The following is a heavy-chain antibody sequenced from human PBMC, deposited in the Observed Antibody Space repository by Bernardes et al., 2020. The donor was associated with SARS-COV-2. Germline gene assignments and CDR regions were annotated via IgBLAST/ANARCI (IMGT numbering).Heavy chain of an antibody. CDR2: IFKGGMT. Sequence: GSLRLSCEASGFTITSKYMSWVRQSPGKGLEWVSVIFKGGMTFHADSVKGRATISRDIPKNTVYLQLNSLRLEDTGIYYCAKAPQGSCAGVRCYTLDSWGQGTRVTVSS. CDR3: AKAPQGSCAGVRCYTLDS. V-gene: IGHV3-53*01. CDR1: GFTITSKY. J-gene: IGHJ4*02. D-gene: IGHD2-8*02.